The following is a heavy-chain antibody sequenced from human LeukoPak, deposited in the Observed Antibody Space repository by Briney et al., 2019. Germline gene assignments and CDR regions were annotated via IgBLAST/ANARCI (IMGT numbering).Heavy chain of an antibody. CDR3: ARHYDFLTGYYLGAAFDI. V-gene: IGHV4-59*01. CDR1: GGSISSYY. CDR2: IYYSGST. J-gene: IGHJ3*02. Sequence: SETLSLTCTVSGGSISSYYWSWIRQHPGKGLEWIGYIYYSGSTNYNPSLKSRVTISVDTSKNQFSLKLSSVTAADTALYYCARHYDFLTGYYLGAAFDIWGQGTMVTVSS. D-gene: IGHD3-9*01.